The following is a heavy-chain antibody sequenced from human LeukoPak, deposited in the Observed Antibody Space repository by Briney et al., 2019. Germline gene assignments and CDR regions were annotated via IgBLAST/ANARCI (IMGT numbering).Heavy chain of an antibody. Sequence: PGGSLRLSCAASGFTFSNAWMSWVRQAPGKGLEWVGRIKSKTDGGTTDYAAPVKGRFTISRDYSKNTLYLQMNSLKTEDTAVYYCTTDPAPWGTNGVRGIWGQGTLVTVSS. CDR1: GFTFSNAW. CDR3: TTDPAPWGTNGVRGI. J-gene: IGHJ4*02. CDR2: IKSKTDGGTT. V-gene: IGHV3-15*01. D-gene: IGHD2-8*01.